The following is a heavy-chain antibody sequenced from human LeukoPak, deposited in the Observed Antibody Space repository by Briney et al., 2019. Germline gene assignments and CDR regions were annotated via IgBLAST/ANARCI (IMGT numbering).Heavy chain of an antibody. D-gene: IGHD3-22*01. V-gene: IGHV3-43*01. CDR2: INWDGSGT. CDR1: GFVFDDHS. Sequence: GGSLRLSCAASGFVFDDHSMHWVRQTPGKGLEWISAINWDGSGTYYAESLKGRFTISRDNGDSTLYLQMNNPRTDDTALYYCASEGGYKGPFDYWGRGTLVTVSS. CDR3: ASEGGYKGPFDY. J-gene: IGHJ4*02.